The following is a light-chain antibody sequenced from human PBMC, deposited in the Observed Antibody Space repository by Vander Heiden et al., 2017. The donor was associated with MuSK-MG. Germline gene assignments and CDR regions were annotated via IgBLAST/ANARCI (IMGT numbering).Light chain of an antibody. CDR2: NNT. V-gene: IGLV1-44*01. J-gene: IGLJ1*01. Sequence: QSVLTQPPSASVTPGQRVTISCSGSSPNVGSNTVNWHQLLPGTAPSLLIHNNTQRPSGIPDRFSGSKSGTSASLAISGLQSEDEATYFCSAWDNSLTAYVFAPGTEVAV. CDR3: SAWDNSLTAYV. CDR1: SPNVGSNT.